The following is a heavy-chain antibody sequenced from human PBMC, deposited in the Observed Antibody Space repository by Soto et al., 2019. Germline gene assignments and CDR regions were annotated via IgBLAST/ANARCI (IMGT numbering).Heavy chain of an antibody. CDR1: GFTFSSYA. J-gene: IGHJ4*02. CDR2: ISGSGGST. D-gene: IGHD3-3*01. CDR3: AKHSGWGVLTYYDFWICSSTRPGGYSFDF. V-gene: IGHV3-23*01. Sequence: GGSLRLCCAASGFTFSSYAMSWVRHAPGKGLEWVSAISGSGGSTYYADSVKGRFTISRDNSKNTLYLQMNSLRAEDTAVYYCAKHSGWGVLTYYDFWICSSTRPGGYSFDFRGQGPLVTVS.